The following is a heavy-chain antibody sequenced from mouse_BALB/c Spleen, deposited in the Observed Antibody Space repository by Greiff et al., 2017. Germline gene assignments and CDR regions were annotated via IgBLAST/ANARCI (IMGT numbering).Heavy chain of an antibody. CDR3: ARNRTLDY. J-gene: IGHJ2*01. D-gene: IGHD5-1*01. CDR1: GFTISDYY. CDR2: ISDGGSYT. V-gene: IGHV5-4*02. Sequence: EVQLVESGGGLVKPGGSLKLSCAASGFTISDYYMYWVRQTPEKRLEWVATISDGGSYTYYPDSVKGRFTISRDNAKNNLYLQMSSLKSEDTAMYYCARNRTLDYWGQGTTLTVSA.